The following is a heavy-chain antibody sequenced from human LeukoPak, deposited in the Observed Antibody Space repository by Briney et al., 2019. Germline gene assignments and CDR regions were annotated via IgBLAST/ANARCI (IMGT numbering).Heavy chain of an antibody. Sequence: GRSLRLSCAASGFTFSSYAMHWVRQAPGKGLEWVAVISYDGSNKYYTDSVKGRFTISRDNSKNTLYLQMNSLRAEDTAVYYCARAYFDSRYYYYYMDVWGKGTTVTVSS. CDR1: GFTFSSYA. V-gene: IGHV3-30-3*01. J-gene: IGHJ6*03. CDR2: ISYDGSNK. D-gene: IGHD3-9*01. CDR3: ARAYFDSRYYYYYMDV.